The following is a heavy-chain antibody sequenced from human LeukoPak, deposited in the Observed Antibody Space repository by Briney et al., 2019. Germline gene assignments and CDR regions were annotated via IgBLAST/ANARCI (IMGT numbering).Heavy chain of an antibody. D-gene: IGHD3-3*01. Sequence: ASVKVSCKASGGTFSSYAISWVRQATGQGLEWMGWMNPNSGNTGYAQKFQGRVTMTRNTSISTAYMELSSLRSEDTAVYYCARTPPYYDFWSGYYYYYYGMDVWGQGTTVTVSS. CDR1: GGTFSSYA. V-gene: IGHV1-8*02. CDR2: MNPNSGNT. J-gene: IGHJ6*02. CDR3: ARTPPYYDFWSGYYYYYYGMDV.